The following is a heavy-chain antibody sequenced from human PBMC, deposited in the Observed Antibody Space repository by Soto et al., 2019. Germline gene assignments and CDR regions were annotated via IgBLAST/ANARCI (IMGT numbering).Heavy chain of an antibody. Sequence: QLQLQESGPGLVKPSETLSLTCTVSGGSISSSSYYWGWIREPPGKGLEWIGSIYYSGSTYYNPSLKSRVTISVDTSKNQFSLKLSSVTAADTAVYYCASSPYYYGSGGFDPWGQGTLVTVSS. J-gene: IGHJ5*02. V-gene: IGHV4-39*01. CDR3: ASSPYYYGSGGFDP. CDR1: GGSISSSSYY. D-gene: IGHD3-10*01. CDR2: IYYSGST.